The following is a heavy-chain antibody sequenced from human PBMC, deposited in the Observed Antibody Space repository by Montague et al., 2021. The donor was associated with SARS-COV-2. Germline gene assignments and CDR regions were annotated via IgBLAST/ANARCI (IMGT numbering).Heavy chain of an antibody. V-gene: IGHV3-48*03. CDR1: GFTFSNYE. CDR3: ARDRGYGGFYYYGMDV. CDR2: ISSSGSTL. Sequence: SLRLSCAASGFTFSNYEMNWVRQAPGKGLEWVLYISSSGSTLYYADSVKGRFTISRDNAQNPLYLQMNSLRAEDTGVYYCARDRGYGGFYYYGMDVWGQGTTVTVSS. D-gene: IGHD4-23*01. J-gene: IGHJ6*02.